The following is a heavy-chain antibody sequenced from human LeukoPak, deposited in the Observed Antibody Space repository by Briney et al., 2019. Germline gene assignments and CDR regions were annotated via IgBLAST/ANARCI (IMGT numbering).Heavy chain of an antibody. V-gene: IGHV3-23*01. CDR2: ISGSGGST. CDR1: GFTFSSYA. Sequence: GGSLRLSCAASGFTFSSYAMSWVRQAPGKGLERVSAISGSGGSTYYADSAKGRFTISRDNSKNTLYLQMNSLRAEDTAVYYCAKDGADSSSWYNSEPFDYWGQGTLVTVSS. J-gene: IGHJ4*02. CDR3: AKDGADSSSWYNSEPFDY. D-gene: IGHD6-13*01.